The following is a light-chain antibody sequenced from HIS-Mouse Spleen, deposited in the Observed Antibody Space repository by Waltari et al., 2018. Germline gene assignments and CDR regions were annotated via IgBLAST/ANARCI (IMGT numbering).Light chain of an antibody. Sequence: QSALTQPASVSGSPGQSITIPCTGTSSDVGRYNLVCWYQQPPGKAPKLMIYEGSKRPSGVSNRFSGSKSGNTAYLTISGLQAADEADYYCCSYAGSSTWVFGGGTKLTVL. CDR2: EGS. CDR3: CSYAGSSTWV. CDR1: SSDVGRYNL. V-gene: IGLV2-23*01. J-gene: IGLJ3*02.